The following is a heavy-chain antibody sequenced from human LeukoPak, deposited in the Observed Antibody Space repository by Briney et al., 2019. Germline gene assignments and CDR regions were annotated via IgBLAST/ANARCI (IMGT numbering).Heavy chain of an antibody. V-gene: IGHV1-2*02. CDR1: GYTFTGYY. CDR2: INPNSGGT. CDR3: ARDNYFDY. Sequence: ASVKVSCKTSGYTFTGYYMHWVRQAPGQGLEWMGWINPNSGGTDYAQKFQGRVTMTRDTSISTAYMELSRLKSDDTAVYYCARDNYFDYWGQGTLVTVSS. J-gene: IGHJ4*02.